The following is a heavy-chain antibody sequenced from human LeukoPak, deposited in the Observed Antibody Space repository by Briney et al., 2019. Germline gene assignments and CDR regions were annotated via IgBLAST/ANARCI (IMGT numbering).Heavy chain of an antibody. D-gene: IGHD3-10*01. Sequence: PGGSLRLSCAASGFTFSSYAMHWVRQAPGKGLEWVAVISYDGSNKYYADSVKGRFTISRDNSKNTLYLQMNSLRAEDTAVYYCARGRHYYGSGSFWFDPWGQGTLVTVSS. CDR2: ISYDGSNK. V-gene: IGHV3-30*04. CDR3: ARGRHYYGSGSFWFDP. J-gene: IGHJ5*02. CDR1: GFTFSSYA.